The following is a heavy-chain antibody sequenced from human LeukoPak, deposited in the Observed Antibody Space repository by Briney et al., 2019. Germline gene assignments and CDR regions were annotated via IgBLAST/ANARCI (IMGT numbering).Heavy chain of an antibody. CDR2: INAGNGNT. Sequence: ASVKVSCKASGYTFTSYAMHWVRQAPGQRLEWMGWINAGNGNTKYSQKFQGRVTFTRDTSASTAYMELSSLRSEDTAVYYCARDNFFDYWGQGTLVTVSS. CDR1: GYTFTSYA. J-gene: IGHJ4*02. CDR3: ARDNFFDY. V-gene: IGHV1-3*01.